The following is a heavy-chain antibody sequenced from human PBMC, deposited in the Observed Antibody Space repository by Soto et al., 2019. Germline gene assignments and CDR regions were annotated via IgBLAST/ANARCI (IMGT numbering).Heavy chain of an antibody. J-gene: IGHJ6*02. CDR1: GGTFSTYA. D-gene: IGHD2-15*01. CDR2: IIPIFGTT. V-gene: IGHV1-69*01. CDR3: ARDQGPDCSGGSCYYYYGMDV. Sequence: QVQLVQSGAEVKKPGSSVRVSCKASGGTFSTYAISWVRQAPGQGLEWMGGIIPIFGTTNYAQKFQGRVTITADESTSTAYMELSSLGSEDTALYYCARDQGPDCSGGSCYYYYGMDVWGQGTTVTVSS.